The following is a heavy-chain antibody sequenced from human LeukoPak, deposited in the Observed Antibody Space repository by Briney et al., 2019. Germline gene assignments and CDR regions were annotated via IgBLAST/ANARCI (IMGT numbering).Heavy chain of an antibody. V-gene: IGHV3-7*01. CDR3: VSCGTTTCIIRFDH. J-gene: IGHJ4*02. D-gene: IGHD2-2*01. Sequence: PGGSLRLSCAASGFTFSRYWMNWVRQAPGKGLEWVASIQEDGSEKSYVDSVKGRFTISRDNAKNSLYLQVNSLRAEDTAIYYCVSCGTTTCIIRFDHWGQGTLVTVSS. CDR1: GFTFSRYW. CDR2: IQEDGSEK.